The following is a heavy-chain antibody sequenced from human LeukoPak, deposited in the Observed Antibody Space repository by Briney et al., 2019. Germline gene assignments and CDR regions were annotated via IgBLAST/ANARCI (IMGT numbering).Heavy chain of an antibody. Sequence: ASVKVSCKASGYTFTTYFFHWVRHAPGQGLEWMGWINPNSGNTNYAQKFQGRVTMTRDTSISTTYMELSRLSSDDTAVYYCARNRRGTYDFWGQGTLVTVSS. V-gene: IGHV1-2*02. CDR3: ARNRRGTYDF. CDR1: GYTFTTYF. CDR2: INPNSGNT. D-gene: IGHD3-16*01. J-gene: IGHJ4*02.